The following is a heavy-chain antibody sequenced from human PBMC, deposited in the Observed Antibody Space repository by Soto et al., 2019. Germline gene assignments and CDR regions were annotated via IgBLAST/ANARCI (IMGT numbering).Heavy chain of an antibody. V-gene: IGHV1-18*04. J-gene: IGHJ5*02. CDR1: GYTFTSYG. CDR2: ISAYNGNT. Sequence: ASVKVSCKASGYTFTSYGISWVRQAPGQGLEWMGWISAYNGNTNYAQKPQGRVTMTTDTSTSTAYMELRSLRSDDTAVYYCARDIAVAGGANWFDPWGQGTLVTVSS. D-gene: IGHD6-19*01. CDR3: ARDIAVAGGANWFDP.